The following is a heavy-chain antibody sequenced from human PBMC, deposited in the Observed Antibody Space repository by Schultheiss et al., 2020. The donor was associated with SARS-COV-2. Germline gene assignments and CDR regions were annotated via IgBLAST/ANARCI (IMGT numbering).Heavy chain of an antibody. CDR2: ISGRSTYT. CDR3: ARETYYYDTSGYYPYYFDY. V-gene: IGHV3-11*06. J-gene: IGHJ4*02. D-gene: IGHD3-22*01. Sequence: GGSLRLSCAASGFTFSDYYMSWIRQAPGKGLEWVSYISGRSTYTNYADSVKGRFTISRDNAKNSLYLQMNSLRAEDTAVYYCARETYYYDTSGYYPYYFDYWGQGTLVTVSS. CDR1: GFTFSDYY.